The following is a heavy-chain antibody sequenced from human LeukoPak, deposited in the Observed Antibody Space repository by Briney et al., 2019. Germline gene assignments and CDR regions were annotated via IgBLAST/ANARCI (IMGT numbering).Heavy chain of an antibody. CDR2: IYYSGST. CDR1: GGSISSSSYY. J-gene: IGHJ4*02. V-gene: IGHV4-39*01. Sequence: SETLSLTCTVSGGSISSSSYYWGWIRQPPGKGLEWIGSIYYSGSTYYNPSLKSRVTISVDTSKNQFSLKLRSVTAADTSVYYCARQRHRYSSSWYGKTYYFDYWGQGTLVTVSS. CDR3: ARQRHRYSSSWYGKTYYFDY. D-gene: IGHD6-13*01.